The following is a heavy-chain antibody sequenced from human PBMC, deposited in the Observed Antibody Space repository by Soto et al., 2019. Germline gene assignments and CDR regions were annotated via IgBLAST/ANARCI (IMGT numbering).Heavy chain of an antibody. J-gene: IGHJ6*03. Sequence: ASVKVSCKAAGYTFTSYAMHWVRQAPGQRLEWMGWINAGNGNTKYSQKFQGRVTITRDTSASTAYMELSSLRSEDTAVYYWARDPQGGLYYMDVWGKGTTVTVSS. CDR3: ARDPQGGLYYMDV. CDR2: INAGNGNT. D-gene: IGHD3-16*01. V-gene: IGHV1-3*01. CDR1: GYTFTSYA.